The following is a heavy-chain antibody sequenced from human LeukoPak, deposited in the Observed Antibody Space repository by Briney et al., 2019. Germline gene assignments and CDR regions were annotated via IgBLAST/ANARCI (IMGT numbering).Heavy chain of an antibody. CDR3: ARRAYCGVSCSPIGHFDL. CDR1: GCTFAAYY. V-gene: IGHV1-2*02. Sequence: ASAKVSCKASGCTFAAYYMHWVRQAPGQGLEWVGWLNPNSGVTNYAQKFQGRVTMTRDTSITTAYMELSGLRSDDTALYYCARRAYCGVSCSPIGHFDLWGRGTLVTVSS. CDR2: LNPNSGVT. D-gene: IGHD2-21*01. J-gene: IGHJ2*01.